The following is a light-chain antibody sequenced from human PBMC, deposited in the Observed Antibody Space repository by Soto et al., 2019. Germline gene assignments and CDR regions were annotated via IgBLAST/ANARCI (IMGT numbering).Light chain of an antibody. CDR1: HILLYSYGNTY. CDR3: MQGTYWPPRT. V-gene: IGKV2-30*01. J-gene: IGKJ1*01. CDR2: KVS. Sequence: DVVMTQSPLSLPVTLGQPASISFRSSHILLYSYGNTYLSWFQQRQGQSPRRLIYKVSIRDSGVPDRFSGSGSGTDFTLKITRVEAEDVGVYYCMQGTYWPPRTCGQGTKVEIQ.